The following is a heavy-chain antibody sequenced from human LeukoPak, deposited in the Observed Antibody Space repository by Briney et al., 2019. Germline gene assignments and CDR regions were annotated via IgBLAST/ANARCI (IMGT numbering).Heavy chain of an antibody. CDR3: GRIREGGGVDV. CDR2: IKYDGSER. Sequence: GGSLRLSCAASGFTFRNYWMSWVRQAPGKGPEWVANIKYDGSERNYVDSVKGRFTISRDNAKISLYLQLNSLRAQDTAVYCCGRIREGGGVDVWGLGTMVIVSS. V-gene: IGHV3-7*01. CDR1: GFTFRNYW. J-gene: IGHJ3*01. D-gene: IGHD3-16*01.